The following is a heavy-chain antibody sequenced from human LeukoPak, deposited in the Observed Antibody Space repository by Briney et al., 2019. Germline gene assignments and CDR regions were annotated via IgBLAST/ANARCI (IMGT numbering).Heavy chain of an antibody. CDR2: TRARGGST. J-gene: IGHJ6*02. CDR3: AKDGGVYCRRTSCTPLGMDV. D-gene: IGHD2-2*01. CDR1: TSTLSSHA. Sequence: RGRSRRPSWPAATSTLSSHAMSWVRQAPGEGLEWVSATRARGGSTYYADSGERRFTISRDNSKNTLYLQMNSLRAEDTAVYYSAKDGGVYCRRTSCTPLGMDVWGQGTTVTVSS. V-gene: IGHV3-23*01.